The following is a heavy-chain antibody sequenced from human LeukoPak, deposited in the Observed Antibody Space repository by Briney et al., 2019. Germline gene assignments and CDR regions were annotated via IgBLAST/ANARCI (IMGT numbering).Heavy chain of an antibody. D-gene: IGHD2-21*01. J-gene: IGHJ6*03. CDR1: RLTVISNY. Sequence: PRGCLPLSCAATRLTVISNYMSSARPAPGRGLDRVSDIYRGGSTLSADSVKGRFTTSRDNSKNTRYLQMNSLRAEDTAVYYCAREGPQGDCCDRYHYYYVGVGGKGT. CDR2: IYRGGST. V-gene: IGHV3-53*05. CDR3: AREGPQGDCCDRYHYYYVGV.